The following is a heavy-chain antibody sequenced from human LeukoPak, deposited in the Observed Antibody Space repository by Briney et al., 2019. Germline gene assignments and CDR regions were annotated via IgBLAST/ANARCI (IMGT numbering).Heavy chain of an antibody. CDR2: ISSSSSYI. Sequence: PGGSLRLSCAASGFTFSSYAMSWVRQAPGKGLEWVSSISSSSSYIYYADSVKGRFTISRDNAKNSLYLQMNSLRAEDTAVYYCARLETKDSSGYYYFDYWGQGTLVTVSS. CDR3: ARLETKDSSGYYYFDY. D-gene: IGHD3-22*01. V-gene: IGHV3-21*01. CDR1: GFTFSSYA. J-gene: IGHJ4*02.